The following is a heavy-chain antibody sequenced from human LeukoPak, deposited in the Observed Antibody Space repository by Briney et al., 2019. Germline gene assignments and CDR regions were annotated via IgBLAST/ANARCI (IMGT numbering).Heavy chain of an antibody. J-gene: IGHJ4*02. CDR3: AKDSSYDSSGYFDY. CDR1: GYTFRGHY. CDR2: INPNNGDT. Sequence: ASVKVSCKASGYTFRGHYIHWLRQAPGQGLEWMGWINPNNGDTKYAQKFQGRVSMTRDTSITTAYMELRSLRSDDTAVYYCAKDSSYDSSGYFDYWGQGILVTVSS. D-gene: IGHD3-22*01. V-gene: IGHV1-2*02.